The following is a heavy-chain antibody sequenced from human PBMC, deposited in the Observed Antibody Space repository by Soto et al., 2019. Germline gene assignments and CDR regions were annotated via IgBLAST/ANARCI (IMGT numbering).Heavy chain of an antibody. D-gene: IGHD3-16*01. CDR2: TKPDGSEK. J-gene: IGHJ5*02. CDR3: VAWGTSTSNP. V-gene: IGHV3-7*01. Sequence: PGGPLRLSCSASGVVFNTHGMSWVRQAPEKGLEWVAHTKPDGSEKYYVDSAKGRFTISRDNTRNSLYLPMNRLGADDTALYYCVAWGTSTSNPWGQGTLVTFS. CDR1: GVVFNTHG.